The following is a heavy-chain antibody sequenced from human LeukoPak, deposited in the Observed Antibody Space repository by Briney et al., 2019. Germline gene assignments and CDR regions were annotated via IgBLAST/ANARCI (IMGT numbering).Heavy chain of an antibody. Sequence: APVKVSCTASGYTFTDYYMHWVRQAPGQGLEWMGWIHPNSGGTNYAQKFQGRVTMTRDTSISTAYMELSRLRSDDTAVYYCARGYPLSTTAAGTYFQHWGQGTLVTVSS. CDR1: GYTFTDYY. CDR3: ARGYPLSTTAAGTYFQH. J-gene: IGHJ1*01. CDR2: IHPNSGGT. D-gene: IGHD6-13*01. V-gene: IGHV1-2*02.